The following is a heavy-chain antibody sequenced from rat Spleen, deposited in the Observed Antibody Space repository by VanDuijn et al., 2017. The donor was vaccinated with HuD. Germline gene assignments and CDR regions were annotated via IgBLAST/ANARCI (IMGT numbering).Heavy chain of an antibody. V-gene: IGHV5-29*01. CDR2: INFDGRST. CDR1: GITFSNYA. Sequence: EVQLVESGGGLVQPGGTLKLSCAASGITFSNYAMAWVRQAPTKGLEWVATINFDGRSTYYRDSVRGRFSISRDNARSTLYLQMDSLRSEDTATYYCARCFDLWGQGVMVTVSS. CDR3: ARCFDL. J-gene: IGHJ2*01.